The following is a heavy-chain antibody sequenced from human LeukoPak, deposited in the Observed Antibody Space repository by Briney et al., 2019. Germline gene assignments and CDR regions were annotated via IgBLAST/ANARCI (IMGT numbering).Heavy chain of an antibody. V-gene: IGHV3-23*01. Sequence: GASLRLSCAASGFTFSNYDMSWVRQAPGKGLEWVSAILGSGGSTYYADCVKGRFTVSRDNSKSTLYLQMNSLRAEDTALYYCAKWGDYDVLTGYYVPDYWGQGTLVTVSS. CDR1: GFTFSNYD. J-gene: IGHJ4*02. D-gene: IGHD3-9*01. CDR3: AKWGDYDVLTGYYVPDY. CDR2: ILGSGGST.